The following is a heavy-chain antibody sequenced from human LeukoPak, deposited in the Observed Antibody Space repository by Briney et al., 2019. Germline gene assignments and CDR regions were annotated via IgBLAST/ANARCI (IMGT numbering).Heavy chain of an antibody. V-gene: IGHV3-53*01. CDR2: IYGGGST. CDR1: GFTVSSNF. D-gene: IGHD6-19*01. Sequence: GGSLRLSYAASGFTVSSNFMSWVRQAPGKGLEWVSVIYGGGSTYYADSVKGRFTISRDTSKNMLYLQMNSLRAEDTAVYYCATWPGGWYGEDSWGQGTLVTVSS. CDR3: ATWPGGWYGEDS. J-gene: IGHJ4*02.